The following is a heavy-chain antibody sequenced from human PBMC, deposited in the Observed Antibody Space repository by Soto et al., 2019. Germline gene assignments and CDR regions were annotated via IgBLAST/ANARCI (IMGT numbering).Heavy chain of an antibody. D-gene: IGHD3-3*01. CDR1: GYTFTSYG. CDR2: ISAYNGNT. CDR3: ARIQPPYYDFWSGYGEYYFDY. V-gene: IGHV1-18*01. Sequence: QVQLVQSGAEVKKPGASVKVSCKASGYTFTSYGISWVRQAPGQGLEWMGWISAYNGNTNYAQKLQGRVTMTTDTSTSTAYMELRSLRSDDTAVYYCARIQPPYYDFWSGYGEYYFDYWGQGTLVTVSS. J-gene: IGHJ4*02.